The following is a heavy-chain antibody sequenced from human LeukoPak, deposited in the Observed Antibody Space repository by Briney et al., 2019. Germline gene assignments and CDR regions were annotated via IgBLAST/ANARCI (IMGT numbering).Heavy chain of an antibody. CDR1: GYTFTSYA. Sequence: GASVKVSCKASGYTFTSYAMHWVRQAPGQRLEWMGWNNAGNGNTKYSQKFQGRVTITRDTSASTAYMELSSLRSEDTAVYYCARGTNIVVVVAAEYYFDYWGQGTLVTVSS. CDR2: NNAGNGNT. J-gene: IGHJ4*02. D-gene: IGHD2-15*01. CDR3: ARGTNIVVVVAAEYYFDY. V-gene: IGHV1-3*01.